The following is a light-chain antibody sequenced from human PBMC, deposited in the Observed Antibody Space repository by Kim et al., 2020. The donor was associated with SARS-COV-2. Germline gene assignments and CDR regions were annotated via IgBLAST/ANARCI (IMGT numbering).Light chain of an antibody. CDR3: CSYAGSYTFV. CDR1: SSDVGGYNY. J-gene: IGLJ1*01. Sequence: QSALTQPRSVSGSPGRSVTISCTGTSSDVGGYNYVTWYQQHPGKAPKLMIYDVNKRPSGVPDRFSGSKSDNTASLTISGLQAEDESDYYCCSYAGSYTFVFGTGTKVTVL. V-gene: IGLV2-11*01. CDR2: DVN.